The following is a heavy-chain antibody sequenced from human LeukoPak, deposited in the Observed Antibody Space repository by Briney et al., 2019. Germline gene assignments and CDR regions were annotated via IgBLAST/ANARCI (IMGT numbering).Heavy chain of an antibody. CDR1: GGSLSSYY. CDR3: AGGGSDGYSYGSFYYMDV. J-gene: IGHJ6*03. CDR2: IYYSGST. D-gene: IGHD5-18*01. V-gene: IGHV4-59*01. Sequence: PSETLSLTCTVSGGSLSSYYWSWIRPPPGKGLEWIGQIYYSGSTNYNPSLKSRVTISVDTSKNQFSLKLSSVTAADTAVYYCAGGGSDGYSYGSFYYMDVWGKGTTVTVSS.